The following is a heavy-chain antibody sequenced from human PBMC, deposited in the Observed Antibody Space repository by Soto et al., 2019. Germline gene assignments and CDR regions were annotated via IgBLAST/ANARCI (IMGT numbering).Heavy chain of an antibody. CDR2: IIPIFGTA. D-gene: IGHD6-6*01. CDR1: GGTFSSYA. Sequence: GASVKVSCKASGGTFSSYASSWVRQAPGQGLEWMGGIIPIFGTANYAQKFQGRVTITADESTSTAYMELSSLRSEDTAVYYCARGRVEYSSSVYYYYGMDVWGQGTTVTVS. CDR3: ARGRVEYSSSVYYYYGMDV. V-gene: IGHV1-69*13. J-gene: IGHJ6*02.